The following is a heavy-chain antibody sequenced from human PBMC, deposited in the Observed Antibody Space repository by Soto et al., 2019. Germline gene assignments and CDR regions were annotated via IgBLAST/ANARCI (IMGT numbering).Heavy chain of an antibody. V-gene: IGHV1-18*01. J-gene: IGHJ4*02. CDR1: GYTFTCYG. Sequence: GASVKVSCKASGYTFTCYGISWVRQAPGQGLEWMGWISAYNGNTNYAQKLQGRVTITRDTSASTAYMELSSLRSEDTAVYYCARDPGYSYGYNWGQGTLVTVSS. CDR3: ARDPGYSYGYN. D-gene: IGHD5-18*01. CDR2: ISAYNGNT.